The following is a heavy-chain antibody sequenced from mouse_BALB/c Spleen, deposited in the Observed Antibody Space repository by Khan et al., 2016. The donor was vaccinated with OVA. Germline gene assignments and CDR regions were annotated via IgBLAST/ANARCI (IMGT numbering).Heavy chain of an antibody. CDR2: IWSDGIT. CDR1: GFSLTSYG. CDR3: ARHRFGYFDV. Sequence: QVQLQQSGPDLVAPSQCLSITCTVSGFSLTSYGVHWVRQPPGKGLEWLVVIWSDGITTYNSALKSRLSISKDNSKRQVSLKIHSLQTDDTAMNYCARHRFGYFDVWGAGTTVTVSS. J-gene: IGHJ1*01. V-gene: IGHV2-6-2*01.